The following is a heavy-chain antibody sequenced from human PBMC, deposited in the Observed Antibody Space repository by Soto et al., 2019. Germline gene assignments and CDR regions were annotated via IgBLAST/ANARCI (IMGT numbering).Heavy chain of an antibody. CDR2: INPNSGGT. J-gene: IGHJ3*02. CDR1: GYTFTGYY. V-gene: IGHV1-2*02. CDR3: ARDGGYCSSTSCYTGISAFDI. D-gene: IGHD2-2*02. Sequence: ASVKVSCKASGYTFTGYYMQWVRQAPGQGLEWMGWINPNSGGTNYAQKFQGRVTMTRDTSISTAYMELSRLRSDDTAVYYCARDGGYCSSTSCYTGISAFDIWGQGTMVTV.